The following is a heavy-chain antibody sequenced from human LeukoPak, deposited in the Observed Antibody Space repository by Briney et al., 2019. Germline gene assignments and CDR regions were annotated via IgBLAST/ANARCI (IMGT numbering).Heavy chain of an antibody. V-gene: IGHV3-9*01. Sequence: QTGGSLRLSCTASGFTFYDYAMHWVRQAPGKGLEWGSGISWNSGTIGYADSVKGRFTISRDNAKNSLYLQMNSLRAEDTALYYCARALYSSGWNFDYWGQGTLVTASS. CDR2: ISWNSGTI. D-gene: IGHD6-19*01. J-gene: IGHJ4*02. CDR1: GFTFYDYA. CDR3: ARALYSSGWNFDY.